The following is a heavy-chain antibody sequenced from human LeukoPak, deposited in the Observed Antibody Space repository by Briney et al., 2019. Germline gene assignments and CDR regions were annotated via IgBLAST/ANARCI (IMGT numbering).Heavy chain of an antibody. CDR1: GGSFSGYY. D-gene: IGHD6-13*01. CDR3: ARGLIELIAAAEEPYFDY. Sequence: SETLSLTCAVYGGSFSGYYWGWIRQPPGKGLEWIGSIYYSGSTYYNPSLKSRVTISVDTSKNQFSLKLSSVTAADTAVYYCARGLIELIAAAEEPYFDYWGQGTLVTVSS. J-gene: IGHJ4*02. CDR2: IYYSGST. V-gene: IGHV4-34*01.